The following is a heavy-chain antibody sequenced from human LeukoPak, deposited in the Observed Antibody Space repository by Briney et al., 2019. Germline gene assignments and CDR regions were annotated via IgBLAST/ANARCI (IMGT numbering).Heavy chain of an antibody. J-gene: IGHJ5*02. CDR2: INPNSGGT. V-gene: IGHV1-2*02. CDR1: GYTFTGYY. Sequence: ASVKVSCKAPGYTFTGYYMHWVRQAPGQGLEWMGWINPNSGGTNYAQKSQGTVTMTRDTSISTAYMELSRLRSDDTGLYYCARDARYYYDSSGYLFDPWGQGTLVTVSS. CDR3: ARDARYYYDSSGYLFDP. D-gene: IGHD3-22*01.